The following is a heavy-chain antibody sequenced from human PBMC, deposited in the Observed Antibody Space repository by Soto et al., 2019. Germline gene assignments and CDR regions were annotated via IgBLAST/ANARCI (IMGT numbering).Heavy chain of an antibody. D-gene: IGHD3-22*01. V-gene: IGHV1-58*02. CDR1: GFTFSTSA. Sequence: QVQLVQSGPEVKKPGTSVKVSCKASGFTFSTSAMQWVRQARGQHLEWMGWIVVGSGNTNYAQRFQERVTITRDMSTSTVYMELSSLRSEDTAVYYCGEDEVDHFDTSGYYYLDHWGQGTLVTVSS. CDR3: GEDEVDHFDTSGYYYLDH. CDR2: IVVGSGNT. J-gene: IGHJ4*02.